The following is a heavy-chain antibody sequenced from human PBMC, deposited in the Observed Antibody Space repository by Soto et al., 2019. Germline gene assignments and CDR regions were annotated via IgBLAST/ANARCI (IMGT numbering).Heavy chain of an antibody. CDR1: GFSITGNGEG. CDR2: IYWADDK. D-gene: IGHD2-2*01. CDR3: AHGYVQLLATFHYFDS. J-gene: IGHJ4*02. Sequence: QIALKESGPTLVKPTQTLTLTCTFSGFSITGNGEGVGWIRQPPGKALEWLELIYWADDKLYSPSLRNRLTITLDNSKDQVILNMTDMGPADTATYYCAHGYVQLLATFHYFDSWGQGTQVTVSS. V-gene: IGHV2-5*02.